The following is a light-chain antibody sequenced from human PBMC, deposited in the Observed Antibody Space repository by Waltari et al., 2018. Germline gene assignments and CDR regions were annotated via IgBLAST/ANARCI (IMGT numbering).Light chain of an antibody. CDR3: QQYNDWPFT. CDR1: QSISSY. J-gene: IGKJ3*01. Sequence: DIQMTQSPSSLSASVGDRVTITCRASQSISSYLNWYQQKPGKAPKLLIYAASSLQSGVPSRFSGSGSGTDFTLTISSLQPEDFATYYCQQYNDWPFTFGPGTKVDFK. V-gene: IGKV1-39*01. CDR2: AAS.